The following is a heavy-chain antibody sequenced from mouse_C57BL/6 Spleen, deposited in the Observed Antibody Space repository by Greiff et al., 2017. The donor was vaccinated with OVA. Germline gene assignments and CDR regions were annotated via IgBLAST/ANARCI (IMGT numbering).Heavy chain of an antibody. CDR3: ARPYGRNAMDY. Sequence: EVQLKESGGGLVKPGGSLKLSCAASGFTFSDYGMHWVRQAPEKGLEWVGYISSGSSTISYADTVKGRFTISRDKAKNTLFLQMTSLRSEDTAMYYCARPYGRNAMDYWGQGTSVTVSS. J-gene: IGHJ4*01. D-gene: IGHD1-1*01. CDR1: GFTFSDYG. CDR2: ISSGSSTI. V-gene: IGHV5-17*01.